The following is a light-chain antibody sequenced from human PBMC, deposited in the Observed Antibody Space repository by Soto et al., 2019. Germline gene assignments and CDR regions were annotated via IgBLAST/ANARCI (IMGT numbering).Light chain of an antibody. CDR3: QQYYSTLGRIT. V-gene: IGKV4-1*01. CDR1: QSVLYSSNNKNY. J-gene: IGKJ3*01. Sequence: DIVMTQSPDSLAVSLGERATINCKSSQSVLYSSNNKNYLAWYQQKPGQPPKLLIYWASTRESGVPDRFSGSGSGTDFTLTISSLQAEDVAVYYCQQYYSTLGRITFGHGTKVDIK. CDR2: WAS.